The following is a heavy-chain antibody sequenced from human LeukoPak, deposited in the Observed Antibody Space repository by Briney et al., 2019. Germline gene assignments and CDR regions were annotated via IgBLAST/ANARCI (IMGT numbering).Heavy chain of an antibody. V-gene: IGHV3-9*03. CDR2: ISWNSGSI. J-gene: IGHJ3*02. CDR1: GFTFDDYA. CDR3: AKDVTRYYYDSSGRYAFDI. Sequence: GGSLRLSCAASGFTFDDYAMHWVRQAPGKGLEWVSGISWNSGSIGYADSVKGRFTISRDNAKNSLYLQMNSLRAEDMALYYCAKDVTRYYYDSSGRYAFDIWSQGTMVTVSS. D-gene: IGHD3-22*01.